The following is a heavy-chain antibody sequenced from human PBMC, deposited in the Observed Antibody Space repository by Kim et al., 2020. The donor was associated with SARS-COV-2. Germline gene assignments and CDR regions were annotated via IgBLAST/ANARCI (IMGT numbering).Heavy chain of an antibody. D-gene: IGHD5-12*01. CDR3: ARDPRSGCYDSNWYFDL. Sequence: VKGRFTISRDNSKNTLYVRMNSLRAEETAVYYCARDPRSGCYDSNWYFDLWGRGTLVTVS. V-gene: IGHV3-30*01. J-gene: IGHJ2*01.